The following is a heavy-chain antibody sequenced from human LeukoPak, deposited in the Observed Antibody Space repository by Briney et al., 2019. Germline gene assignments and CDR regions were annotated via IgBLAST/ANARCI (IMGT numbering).Heavy chain of an antibody. V-gene: IGHV4-61*01. Sequence: PPETLSLTCTVSGGSVSSGSYYWSWIRQPPGKGLEWIGYIYYSASTNYNPSLKSRVTISVDTSNNQFSLKLSSVTAADTAVYYCARGSRGYSYGWGQGTLVTVSS. CDR1: GGSVSSGSYY. CDR3: ARGSRGYSYG. J-gene: IGHJ4*02. D-gene: IGHD5-18*01. CDR2: IYYSAST.